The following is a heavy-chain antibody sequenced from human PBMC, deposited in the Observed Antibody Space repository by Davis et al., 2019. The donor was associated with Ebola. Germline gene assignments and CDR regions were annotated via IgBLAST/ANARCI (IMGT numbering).Heavy chain of an antibody. Sequence: GESLKISCAASGFTFSSYGMHWVRQTPGKGLEWVAFIRYDGSDRNYADSVRGRFTISRDISKNTLYLRLNSLRPEDTAVYYCAKERYYYDSSRGPYFDWWGQGTLVIVSS. CDR3: AKERYYYDSSRGPYFDW. D-gene: IGHD3-22*01. CDR1: GFTFSSYG. J-gene: IGHJ4*02. V-gene: IGHV3-30*02. CDR2: IRYDGSDR.